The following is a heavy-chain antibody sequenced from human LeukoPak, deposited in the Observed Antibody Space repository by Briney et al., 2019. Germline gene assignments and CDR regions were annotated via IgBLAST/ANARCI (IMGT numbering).Heavy chain of an antibody. D-gene: IGHD3-3*01. CDR2: IYTSGST. V-gene: IGHV4-61*02. J-gene: IGHJ4*02. CDR1: GGSISSGSYY. Sequence: SETLSLTCTVSGGSISSGSYYWSWIRQPAGEGLEWIGRIYTSGSTNYNPSLKSRVTMSVDTSKNQFSLKLSSVTAADTAVYYCARVSPQYYDFRSGYLFDYWGQGTLVTVSS. CDR3: ARVSPQYYDFRSGYLFDY.